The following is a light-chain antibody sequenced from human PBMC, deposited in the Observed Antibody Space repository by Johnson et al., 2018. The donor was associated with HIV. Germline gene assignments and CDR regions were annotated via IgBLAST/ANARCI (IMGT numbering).Light chain of an antibody. CDR2: ENN. J-gene: IGLJ1*01. V-gene: IGLV1-51*02. Sequence: QSVLTQPPSVSAAPGQKVTISCSGSSSNIGNNYVSWYQQLPGTAPKLLIYENNKRPSVIPDRFSGSKSGTSATLGITGLQTGDEADYYCGTWDSGLSAGGVFGTGTKVTVL. CDR1: SSNIGNNY. CDR3: GTWDSGLSAGGV.